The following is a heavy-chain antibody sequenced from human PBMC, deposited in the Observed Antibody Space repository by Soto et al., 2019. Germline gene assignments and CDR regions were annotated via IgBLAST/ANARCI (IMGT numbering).Heavy chain of an antibody. CDR3: ASGNWGPGFDH. Sequence: EVQLVESGGGLVKPGGSLRLSCAGSGFTFSSYSMNWVRQAPGKGLEWVSSISSSSSYIYYADSVKGRFTISRDNAKNSLYLQMNSLRAEDTAVYYCASGNWGPGFDHWGQGTLVTVSS. D-gene: IGHD7-27*01. CDR1: GFTFSSYS. CDR2: ISSSSSYI. J-gene: IGHJ4*02. V-gene: IGHV3-21*01.